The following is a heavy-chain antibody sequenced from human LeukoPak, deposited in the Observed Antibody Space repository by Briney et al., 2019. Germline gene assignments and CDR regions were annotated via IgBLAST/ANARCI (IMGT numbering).Heavy chain of an antibody. CDR1: GFTFSSYW. Sequence: TGGSLRLSCAASGFTFSSYWMSWVRQAPGKGLEWVANMNPDGSEKYFLDSVKGRFTISRDNAKSSLYLQMNSLRGDDTAVYYCASPIAAAGTSYYYYGMDVWGQGTTVTVSS. J-gene: IGHJ6*02. V-gene: IGHV3-7*01. CDR3: ASPIAAAGTSYYYYGMDV. D-gene: IGHD6-13*01. CDR2: MNPDGSEK.